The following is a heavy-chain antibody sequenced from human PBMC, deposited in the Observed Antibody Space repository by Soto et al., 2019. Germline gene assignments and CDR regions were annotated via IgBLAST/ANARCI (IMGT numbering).Heavy chain of an antibody. Sequence: PGGSLSLSCAASGFTFSSYWMHWVRQAPGKGLVWVSRINSDGSSTSYADSVKGRFTISRDNAKNTLYLQMNSLRAEDTAVYYCARTAPVGAAAHVLLWFGEPGALDYWGQGTLVTVSS. D-gene: IGHD3-10*01. CDR1: GFTFSSYW. CDR3: ARTAPVGAAAHVLLWFGEPGALDY. V-gene: IGHV3-74*01. J-gene: IGHJ4*02. CDR2: INSDGSST.